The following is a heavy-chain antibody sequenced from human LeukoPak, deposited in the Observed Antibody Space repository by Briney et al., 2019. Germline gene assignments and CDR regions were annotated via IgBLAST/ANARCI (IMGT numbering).Heavy chain of an antibody. J-gene: IGHJ4*02. CDR2: ISGSGDST. D-gene: IGHD6-6*01. V-gene: IGHV3-23*01. CDR1: GFTFSSYA. Sequence: HPGGSLRLSCAASGFTFSSYAMSWVRQAPGKGLEWVSVISGSGDSTYHADSVKGRFTISRDNSKNTLYLQMNSLRAEDTAVYYCAKDLMAVRHLDYWGQGTLVTVSS. CDR3: AKDLMAVRHLDY.